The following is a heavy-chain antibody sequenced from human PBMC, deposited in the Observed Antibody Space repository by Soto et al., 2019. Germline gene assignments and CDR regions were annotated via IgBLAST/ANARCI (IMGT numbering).Heavy chain of an antibody. V-gene: IGHV4-31*03. CDR3: ARVHYDFWSGLNPQVPNRWFDP. Sequence: QVQLQESGPGLVNPSQTLSLTCTVSGGSISSGGYYWSWIRQHPGKGLEWIGYIYYSGSTYYNPSLKSRVTISVDTSKNQFSLKLSSVTAADTAVYYCARVHYDFWSGLNPQVPNRWFDPWGQGTLVTVSS. CDR2: IYYSGST. CDR1: GGSISSGGYY. J-gene: IGHJ5*02. D-gene: IGHD3-3*01.